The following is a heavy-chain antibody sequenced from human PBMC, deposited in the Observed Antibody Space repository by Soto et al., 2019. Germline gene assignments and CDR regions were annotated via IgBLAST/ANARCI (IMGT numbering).Heavy chain of an antibody. J-gene: IGHJ4*02. CDR1: GYTFTSYG. CDR2: ISAYNGNT. CDR3: ARLVDTAMVFDY. Sequence: ASVKVSCKASGYTFTSYGINWVRQAPGQGLEWMGWISAYNGNTNYAQKLQGIVTMTTDTSTSTAYMELRSLRSDDTAVYYCARLVDTAMVFDYWGQGTLVTVSS. V-gene: IGHV1-18*04. D-gene: IGHD5-18*01.